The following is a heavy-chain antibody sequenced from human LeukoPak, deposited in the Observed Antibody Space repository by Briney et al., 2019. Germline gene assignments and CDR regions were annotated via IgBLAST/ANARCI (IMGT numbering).Heavy chain of an antibody. CDR1: GASISTYY. Sequence: SETLSLTCTVSGASISTYYWNWIRQPPGKGLEWIGNIYDSGTTNYNPSLKSRVTISADTSKNQFSLKLSSVTAADTAVYYCARRAHWENYFDSWGQGTLVTVSS. CDR2: IYDSGTT. V-gene: IGHV4-59*01. J-gene: IGHJ4*02. CDR3: ARRAHWENYFDS. D-gene: IGHD1-26*01.